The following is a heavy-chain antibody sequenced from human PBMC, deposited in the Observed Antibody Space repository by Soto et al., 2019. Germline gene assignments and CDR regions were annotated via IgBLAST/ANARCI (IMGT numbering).Heavy chain of an antibody. V-gene: IGHV1-69*13. CDR3: ARARRGGERFPHGLSWYYYYGMDV. J-gene: IGHJ6*02. CDR1: GGTFSSYA. Sequence: GASVKVSCKASGGTFSSYAISWVRQAPGQGLEWMGGIIPIFGTANYAQKFQGRVTITADESTSTAYMELSSLRSEDTAVYYCARARRGGERFPHGLSWYYYYGMDVWGQGTTVTVSS. CDR2: IIPIFGTA. D-gene: IGHD3-10*01.